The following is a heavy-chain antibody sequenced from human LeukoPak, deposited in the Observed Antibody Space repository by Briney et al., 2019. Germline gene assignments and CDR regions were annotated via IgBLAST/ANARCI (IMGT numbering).Heavy chain of an antibody. CDR1: GYTLTELS. CDR3: ATPKRVGATVDDAFDI. D-gene: IGHD1-26*01. V-gene: IGHV1-24*01. CDR2: FDPEDGET. J-gene: IGHJ3*02. Sequence: ASVKVSCKVSGYTLTELSMHWVRQAPGKGLEWMGGFDPEDGETIYAQKFQGRVTMTEDTSTDTAYMELSSLRSEDTAVYCCATPKRVGATVDDAFDIWGQGTMVTVSS.